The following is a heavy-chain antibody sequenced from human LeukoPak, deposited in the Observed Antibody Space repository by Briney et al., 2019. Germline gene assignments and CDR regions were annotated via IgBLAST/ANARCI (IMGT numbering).Heavy chain of an antibody. J-gene: IGHJ5*02. CDR3: AKDYYDSSGYWINWFDP. V-gene: IGHV3-23*01. D-gene: IGHD3-22*01. CDR1: GFTSSSYA. CDR2: ISGSGGST. Sequence: GGSLRLSCAASGFTSSSYAMSWVRQAPGKGLEWVSAISGSGGSTYYADSVKGRFTISRDNSKNTLYLQMNSLRAEDTAVYYCAKDYYDSSGYWINWFDPWGQGTLVTVSS.